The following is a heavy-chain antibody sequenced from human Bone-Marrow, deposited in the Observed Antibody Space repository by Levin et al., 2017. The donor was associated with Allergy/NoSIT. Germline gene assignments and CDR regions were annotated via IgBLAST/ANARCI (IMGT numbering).Heavy chain of an antibody. D-gene: IGHD2-2*01. CDR3: ATYQQGGDFDF. Sequence: GESLKISCAASGFSLSSYFMIWVRQAPGQGLEWVSVISSSGTEIHYTDPMKGRLTISRDNGKNSLYLQMNSLRAEDTAIYFCATYQQGGDFDFWGQGTMVTVAS. CDR2: ISSSGTEI. J-gene: IGHJ3*01. CDR1: GFSLSSYF. V-gene: IGHV3-21*01.